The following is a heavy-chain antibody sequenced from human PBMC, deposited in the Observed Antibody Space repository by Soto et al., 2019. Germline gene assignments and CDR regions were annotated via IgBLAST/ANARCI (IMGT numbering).Heavy chain of an antibody. Sequence: SETLSLTCAVYGGSFSGYYWSWIRQPPGKGLEWIGEINHSGSTNYNPFLKSRVTISVDTSKNQFSLKLSSVTAADTAVYYCASLSGNRVYYYYYMDVWGKGTTVTVSS. CDR1: GGSFSGYY. J-gene: IGHJ6*03. V-gene: IGHV4-34*01. D-gene: IGHD3-10*01. CDR2: INHSGST. CDR3: ASLSGNRVYYYYYMDV.